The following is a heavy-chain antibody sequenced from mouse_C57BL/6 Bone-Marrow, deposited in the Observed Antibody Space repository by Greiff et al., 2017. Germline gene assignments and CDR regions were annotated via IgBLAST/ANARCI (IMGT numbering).Heavy chain of an antibody. D-gene: IGHD1-1*01. J-gene: IGHJ1*03. Sequence: EVQLVESGGGLVKPGGSLKLSCAASGFTFSSYTMSWVRQTPEKRLQWVAAISGGGGNTYYPDSVKGRFTISRDNDKNILYLQMGSLRSEDTALYYCSRQVTTVLATKYFDVWGTGTTVTVSS. CDR3: SRQVTTVLATKYFDV. CDR2: ISGGGGNT. V-gene: IGHV5-9*01. CDR1: GFTFSSYT.